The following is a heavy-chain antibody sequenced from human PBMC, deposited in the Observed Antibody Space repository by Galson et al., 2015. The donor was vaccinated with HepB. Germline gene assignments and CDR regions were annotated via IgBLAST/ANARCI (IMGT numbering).Heavy chain of an antibody. V-gene: IGHV1-18*01. CDR2: ISTYNGNT. J-gene: IGHJ3*02. CDR3: AKSRGSLGPYDGFDI. CDR1: GYTFTSHD. Sequence: SVKVSCKASGYTFTSHDISWVRQAPGQGLEWMGWISTYNGNTNYAQKLQGRVTVATDTSTSTAYMELRRLTSDDTAVYFCAKSRGSLGPYDGFDIWGQGTMVTVSS. D-gene: IGHD1-26*01.